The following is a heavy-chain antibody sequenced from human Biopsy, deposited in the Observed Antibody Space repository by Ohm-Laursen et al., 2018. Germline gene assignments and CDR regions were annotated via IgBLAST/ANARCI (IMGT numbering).Heavy chain of an antibody. D-gene: IGHD3-22*01. V-gene: IGHV4-59*01. CDR1: GDSISSYY. CDR2: VYYTGST. J-gene: IGHJ2*01. CDR3: ARDRGYFSDRTVPGYFDL. Sequence: TLTLTCTVSGDSISSYYWSWIRQPPGKGLQWIGYVYYTGSTDYNPSLQSRVTISVDTSKNHFSLRLRSVTPADTAIYYCARDRGYFSDRTVPGYFDLWGRGTLVTVSS.